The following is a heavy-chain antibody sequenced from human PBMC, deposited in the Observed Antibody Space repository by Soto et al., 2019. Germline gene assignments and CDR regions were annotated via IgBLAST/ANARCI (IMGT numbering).Heavy chain of an antibody. Sequence: AETLSLTCTVSGGSISSYYWSWIRQPPGKGLEWIGYIYYSGSTNYNPSLKSRVTISVDTSKNQFSLKLSSVTAADTAVYYCARDFNSGSPDIWGQGTMVTVSS. CDR1: GGSISSYY. V-gene: IGHV4-59*01. CDR3: ARDFNSGSPDI. CDR2: IYYSGST. D-gene: IGHD1-26*01. J-gene: IGHJ3*02.